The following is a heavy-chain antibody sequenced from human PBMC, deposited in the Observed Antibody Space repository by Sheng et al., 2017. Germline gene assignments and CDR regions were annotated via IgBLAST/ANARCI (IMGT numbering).Heavy chain of an antibody. J-gene: IGHJ4*02. Sequence: QVQLVQSGAEVKKPGASVKVSCKASGYTFTSYAMHWVRQAPGQRLEWMGWINAGNGNTKYSQKFQGRVTITRDTSASTAYMELSSLRSEDTAVYYCARGYDSSGYFDYWGQGTLVTVSS. CDR2: INAGNGNT. D-gene: IGHD3-22*01. CDR3: ARGYDSSGYFDY. CDR1: GYTFTSYA. V-gene: IGHV1-3*01.